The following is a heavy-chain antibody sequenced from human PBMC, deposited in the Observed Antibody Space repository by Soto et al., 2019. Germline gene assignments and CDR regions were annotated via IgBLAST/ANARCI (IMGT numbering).Heavy chain of an antibody. D-gene: IGHD6-13*01. Sequence: EVQLVESGGGLVQPGGSLRLSCAASGFTFSSYWMHWVRQAPGKGLVRVSRINSDGSSTSYADSVKGRFTISRDNAKNTLYLQMNSLRAEDTAVYYCARDRGYSSSYYYYYGMDVWGQGTTVTVSS. J-gene: IGHJ6*02. CDR2: INSDGSST. CDR1: GFTFSSYW. V-gene: IGHV3-74*01. CDR3: ARDRGYSSSYYYYYGMDV.